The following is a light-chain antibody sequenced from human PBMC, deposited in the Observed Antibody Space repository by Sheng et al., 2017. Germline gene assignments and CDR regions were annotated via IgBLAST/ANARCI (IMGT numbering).Light chain of an antibody. V-gene: IGLV1-51*02. CDR2: ENN. CDR1: SSNIGKNF. J-gene: IGLJ2*01. CDR3: ETWDSSLRGAV. Sequence: QSVLTQPPSVSAAPGQRVTISCSGSSSNIGKNFVSWYQQLPGTAPKVLIYENNKRPSGIPDRFSGSKSGTSATLGITGLQTGDEADYYCETWDSSLRGAVFGGGTKLTVL.